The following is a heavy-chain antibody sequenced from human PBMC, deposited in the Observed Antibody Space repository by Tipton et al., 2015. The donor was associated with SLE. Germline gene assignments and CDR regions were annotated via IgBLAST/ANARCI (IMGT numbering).Heavy chain of an antibody. J-gene: IGHJ5*02. CDR2: INHSGST. CDR3: ARGGLHLGELSANWFDP. Sequence: TLSLTCTVSGGSISSYYWSWIRQPPGKGLEWIGEINHSGSTNYNPSLKSRVTISVDTSKNQFSLKLSSVTAADTAVYYCARGGLHLGELSANWFDPWGQGTLVTVSS. D-gene: IGHD3-16*02. CDR1: GGSISSYY. V-gene: IGHV4-34*01.